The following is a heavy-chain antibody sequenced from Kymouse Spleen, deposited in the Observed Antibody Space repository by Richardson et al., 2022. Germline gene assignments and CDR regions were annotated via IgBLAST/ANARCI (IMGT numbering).Heavy chain of an antibody. J-gene: IGHJ6*02. CDR2: IKSKTDGGTT. V-gene: IGHV3-15*01. Sequence: EVQLVESGGGLVKPGGSLRLSCAASGFTFSNAWMSWVRQAPGKGLEWVGRIKSKTDGGTTDYAAPVKGRFTISRDDSKNTLYLQMNSLKTEDTAVYYCTTDLGSGSPYYYYYGMDVWGQGTTVTVSS. CDR3: TTDLGSGSPYYYYYGMDV. D-gene: IGHD3-10*01. CDR1: GFTFSNAW.